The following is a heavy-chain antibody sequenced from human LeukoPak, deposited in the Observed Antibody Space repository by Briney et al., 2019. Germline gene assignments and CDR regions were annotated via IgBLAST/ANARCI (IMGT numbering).Heavy chain of an antibody. D-gene: IGHD1-26*01. Sequence: AGGSLRLSCAVSGYPFSDHYIDWVRQAPGKGLEWISGISGSGASTYYADSVKGRFTISRDDSRNTLYLQMNSLRGDDTAVYYCAKDVGKWESLHFFDYWGQGTLVAVSS. V-gene: IGHV3-23*01. CDR3: AKDVGKWESLHFFDY. J-gene: IGHJ4*02. CDR2: ISGSGAST. CDR1: GYPFSDHY.